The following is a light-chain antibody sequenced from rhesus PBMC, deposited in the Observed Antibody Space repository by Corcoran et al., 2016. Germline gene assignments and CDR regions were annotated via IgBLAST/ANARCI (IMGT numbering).Light chain of an antibody. Sequence: QAAPTQSPSVSGSAGQSVTIFCTGTSRDIGYYNAVSWYQQHPGKVPKLMIYAVSRRPSGVSDRFSGSKSGNTASLTISGLQAEDVADYYCSSYVSSGAFIFGAGTRLTVL. V-gene: IGLV2-19*02. J-gene: IGLJ1*01. CDR1: SRDIGYYNA. CDR3: SSYVSSGAFI. CDR2: AVS.